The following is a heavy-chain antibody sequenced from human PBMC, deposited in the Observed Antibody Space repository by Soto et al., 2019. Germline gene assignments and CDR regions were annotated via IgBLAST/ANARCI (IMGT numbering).Heavy chain of an antibody. CDR3: ASGDRVSPRITMVRGVIPSADAFDI. CDR1: GYTFTSYY. D-gene: IGHD3-10*01. V-gene: IGHV1-46*03. CDR2: INPSGGST. Sequence: ASVKVSCKASGYTFTSYYMHWVRQAPGQGLEWMGIINPSGGSTSYAQKFQGRVTMTRDTSTSTVYMELSSLRSEDTAVYYCASGDRVSPRITMVRGVIPSADAFDIWGQGTMVTVSS. J-gene: IGHJ3*02.